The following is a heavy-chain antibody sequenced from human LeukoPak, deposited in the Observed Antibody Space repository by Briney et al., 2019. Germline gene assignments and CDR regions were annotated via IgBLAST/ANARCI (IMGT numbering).Heavy chain of an antibody. J-gene: IGHJ4*02. V-gene: IGHV4-34*01. Sequence: SETLSLTCAVKGGSFSGYYGGWIRQPPGKGLEWIGEIDYSGSTGYNPSLKSRVTISIDTSKKQFSLKLSSVTAADTAMYYCARSYQLLSLGYWGQGTLVTVSS. CDR3: ARSYQLLSLGY. D-gene: IGHD2-2*01. CDR2: IDYSGST. CDR1: GGSFSGYY.